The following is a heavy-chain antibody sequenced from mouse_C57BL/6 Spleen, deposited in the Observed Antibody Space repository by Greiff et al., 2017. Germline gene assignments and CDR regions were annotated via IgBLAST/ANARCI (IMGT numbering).Heavy chain of an antibody. Sequence: VQLQQSGAELVRPGASVTLSCKASGYTFTDYEMHWVKQTPVHGLEWIGAIDPETGGTAYNQKFKGKAILTADKSSSTAYMERRRLTSEDSAVCYCTREQDLREYYFDYWGQGTTLTVSS. J-gene: IGHJ2*01. V-gene: IGHV1-15*01. CDR3: TREQDLREYYFDY. CDR1: GYTFTDYE. CDR2: IDPETGGT.